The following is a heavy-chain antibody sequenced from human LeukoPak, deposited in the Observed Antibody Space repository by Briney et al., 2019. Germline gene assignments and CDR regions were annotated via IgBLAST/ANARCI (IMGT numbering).Heavy chain of an antibody. V-gene: IGHV3-33*08. J-gene: IGHJ4*02. CDR1: GFTFSSYG. CDR2: IWYDGSNK. Sequence: QPGGSLRLSCAASGFTFSSYGMHWVRQAPGKGLEWVAVIWYDGSNKYYADSVKGRFTISRDNSKNTLYLQMNSLRAEDTAVYYCARENPAVAFDYWGQGTLVTVSS. CDR3: ARENPAVAFDY. D-gene: IGHD6-19*01.